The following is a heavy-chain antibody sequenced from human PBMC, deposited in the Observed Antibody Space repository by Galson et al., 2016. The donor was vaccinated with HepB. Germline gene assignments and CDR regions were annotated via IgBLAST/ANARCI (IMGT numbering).Heavy chain of an antibody. D-gene: IGHD6-13*01. Sequence: SLRLSCAASGFPFSKYWMHWVRQAPGKGLVWVSRINTDGSSTTYADSVKGRFTISRDNAKNTLDLQMNSLRAEDTALYYCTRVHREGIAAAGLQIWGQGTLDTVSS. CDR1: GFPFSKYW. CDR3: TRVHREGIAAAGLQI. CDR2: INTDGSST. V-gene: IGHV3-74*01. J-gene: IGHJ4*02.